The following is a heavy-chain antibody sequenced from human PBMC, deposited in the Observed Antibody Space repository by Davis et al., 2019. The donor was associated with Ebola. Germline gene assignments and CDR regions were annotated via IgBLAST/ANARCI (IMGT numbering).Heavy chain of an antibody. V-gene: IGHV4-31*03. CDR1: GGSISSGGYY. CDR2: IYYSGST. J-gene: IGHJ6*02. CDR3: ARAPGYCTNGVCYTDYYYGMDV. Sequence: LRLSCTVSGGSISSGGYYWSWIRQHPGKGLEWIGYIYYSGSTYYNPSLKSRVTISVDTSKNQFSLKLSSVTAADTAVYYCARAPGYCTNGVCYTDYYYGMDVWGQGTTVTVSS. D-gene: IGHD2-8*01.